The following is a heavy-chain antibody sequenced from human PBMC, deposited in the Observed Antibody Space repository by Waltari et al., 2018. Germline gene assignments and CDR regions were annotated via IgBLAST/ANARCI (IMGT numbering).Heavy chain of an antibody. Sequence: QVQLQESGPGLVKPSQTLSLTCTVSGGSISSGDYYWSWIRQPPGKGLEWSGYIYYSGNTYSNPSLQSRVTISVDTSKNQFSLKLSSVTAADTAVYYCAREVGGGPFDYWGQGTLVTVSS. CDR2: IYYSGNT. D-gene: IGHD3-16*01. J-gene: IGHJ4*02. V-gene: IGHV4-30-4*08. CDR3: AREVGGGPFDY. CDR1: GGSISSGDYY.